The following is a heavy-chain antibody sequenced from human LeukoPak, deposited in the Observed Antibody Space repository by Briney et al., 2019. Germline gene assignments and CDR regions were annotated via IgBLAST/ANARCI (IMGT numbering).Heavy chain of an antibody. D-gene: IGHD3-10*01. V-gene: IGHV3-23*01. CDR1: GFTFSSYA. CDR3: ANDYRSGSFHDF. J-gene: IGHJ4*02. Sequence: PGGPLKLSCAAPGFTFSSYAMSWFGQAPGKGLDWVSAISGSGGSTYYADSVKGRFTISRDNSKNTLYLQMNTLRAEDTAVYYCANDYRSGSFHDFWGQGTLVTVSS. CDR2: ISGSGGST.